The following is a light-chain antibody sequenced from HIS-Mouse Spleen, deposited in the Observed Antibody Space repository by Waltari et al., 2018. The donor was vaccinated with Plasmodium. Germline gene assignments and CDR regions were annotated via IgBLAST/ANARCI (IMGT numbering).Light chain of an antibody. V-gene: IGLV3-21*03. CDR1: NIGSKS. CDR2: DDS. CDR3: QVWDSSSDHVV. J-gene: IGLJ2*01. Sequence: SYVLTQPPSVSVAPGKTARITCGGNNIGSKSVHWYQQKPGQAPVFVVHDDSDRPSGIPERCSGSNSGNTATLTISRVEAGDEADYCCQVWDSSSDHVVFGGGTKLTVL.